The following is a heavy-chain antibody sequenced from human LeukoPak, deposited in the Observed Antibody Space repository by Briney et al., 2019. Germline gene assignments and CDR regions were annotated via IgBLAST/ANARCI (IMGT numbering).Heavy chain of an antibody. CDR2: ISYDGSNK. J-gene: IGHJ6*02. CDR3: AKEQYYYGSGSYYPMDV. D-gene: IGHD3-10*01. Sequence: GRSLRLSCAASGFTFSSYAMHWVRQAPGKGLEWVAVISYDGSNKYYADSVKGRFTISRDNSKNTLYLQMNSLRAEDTAVYYCAKEQYYYGSGSYYPMDVWGQGTTVTVSS. CDR1: GFTFSSYA. V-gene: IGHV3-30-3*01.